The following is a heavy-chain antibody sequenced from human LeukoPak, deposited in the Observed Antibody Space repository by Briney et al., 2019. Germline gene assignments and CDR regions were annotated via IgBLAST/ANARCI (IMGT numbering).Heavy chain of an antibody. V-gene: IGHV1-3*03. CDR1: GYTFTSYA. Sequence: ASVKVSCKASGYTFTSYAMHWVRQAPGQRLEWMGWINTGNGNTKYSQEFQGRVTITRDTSANTAYMELSSLRSEDMAVYYCARTVRYNSGPLTDLLPYYFDYWGQGTLVTVSS. D-gene: IGHD6-19*01. J-gene: IGHJ4*02. CDR3: ARTVRYNSGPLTDLLPYYFDY. CDR2: INTGNGNT.